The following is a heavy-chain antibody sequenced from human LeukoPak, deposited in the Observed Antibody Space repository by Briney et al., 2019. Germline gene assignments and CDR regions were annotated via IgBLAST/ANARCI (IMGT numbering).Heavy chain of an antibody. D-gene: IGHD2-2*01. CDR2: ISGSGGST. V-gene: IGHV3-23*01. CDR3: AEDAPGNVVVPAALFDY. J-gene: IGHJ4*02. CDR1: GFTFSSYA. Sequence: PGGSLRLSCAASGFTFSSYAMSWVRQAPGKGLEWVSAISGSGGSTYYADSVKGRFTISRDNSKNTLYLQMNSLRAEDTAVYYCAEDAPGNVVVPAALFDYWGQGTLVTVSS.